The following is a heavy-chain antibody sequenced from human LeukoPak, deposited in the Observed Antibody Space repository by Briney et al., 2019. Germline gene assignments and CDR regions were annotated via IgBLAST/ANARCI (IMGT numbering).Heavy chain of an antibody. CDR1: GFTFSSYA. CDR2: TSSSGETT. Sequence: GGSLRLSXVASGFTFSSYAMSWVRQAAGKGLEWVSSTSSSGETTYYADSVKGRFTISRDNSRNTLYLQMNSLRAEDTAVYYCAKDRPNYYGTNGHYYRRDGDCWGQGTLVTVSS. D-gene: IGHD3-22*01. V-gene: IGHV3-23*01. J-gene: IGHJ4*02. CDR3: AKDRPNYYGTNGHYYRRDGDC.